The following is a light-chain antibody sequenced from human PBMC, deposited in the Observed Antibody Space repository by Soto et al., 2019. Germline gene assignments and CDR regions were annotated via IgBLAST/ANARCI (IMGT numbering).Light chain of an antibody. CDR2: DVS. CDR3: QQFNSYPIT. Sequence: AIQLTQSPASLSASVGDRVTITCRASQGSRGAVAWYQQRPGKPPKMLIYDVSKLERGVPSRFSSSDSGTHCTHTISSLQAEDFATYYCQQFNSYPITFGQGTRLEIK. CDR1: QGSRGA. J-gene: IGKJ5*01. V-gene: IGKV1-13*02.